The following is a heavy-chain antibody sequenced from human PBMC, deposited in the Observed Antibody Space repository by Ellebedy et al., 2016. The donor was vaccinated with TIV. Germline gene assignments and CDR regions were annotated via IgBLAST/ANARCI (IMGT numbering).Heavy chain of an antibody. D-gene: IGHD6-13*01. J-gene: IGHJ6*02. CDR2: ISAYNGNT. CDR3: AREGGIAAAGMDV. CDR1: GGTFSSYA. V-gene: IGHV1-18*01. Sequence: ASVKVSCKASGGTFSSYAISWVRQAPGQGLEWMGWISAYNGNTNYAQKLRGRVIITTDTSTSTAYMELRSLRSDDTAVYYCAREGGIAAAGMDVWGQGTTVTVSS.